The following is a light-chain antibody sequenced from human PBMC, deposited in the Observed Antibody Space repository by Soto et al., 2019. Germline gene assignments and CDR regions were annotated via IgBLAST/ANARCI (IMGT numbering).Light chain of an antibody. CDR1: ESVSDNY. CDR3: HQYGSSPLT. V-gene: IGKV3-20*01. J-gene: IGKJ4*01. CDR2: GAS. Sequence: EIVLTQSPGTLSLSPGERATLSCRASESVSDNYLAWYQQRSGQAPRLVIYGASSRASAVPDRFSGSGSGADFTLTISRLEPEDFAVYYCHQYGSSPLTFGGGTKVEIK.